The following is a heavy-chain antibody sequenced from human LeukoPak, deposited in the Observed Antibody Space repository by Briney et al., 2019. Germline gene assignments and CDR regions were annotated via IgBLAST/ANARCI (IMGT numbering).Heavy chain of an antibody. CDR1: GFTFSSYG. J-gene: IGHJ4*02. D-gene: IGHD3-22*01. CDR2: ISYDGSNK. V-gene: IGHV3-30*18. Sequence: PGGSLRLSCAASGFTFSSYGMHWVRQAPGKGLEWVAVISYDGSNKYYADSVKGQFTISRDNSKNTLYLQMNSLRAEDTAVYYCAKDPTRYYDSSGYYLYWGQGTLVTVSS. CDR3: AKDPTRYYDSSGYYLY.